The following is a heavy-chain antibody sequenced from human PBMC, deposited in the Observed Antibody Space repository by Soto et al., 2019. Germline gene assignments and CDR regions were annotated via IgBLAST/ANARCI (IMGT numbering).Heavy chain of an antibody. J-gene: IGHJ6*02. V-gene: IGHV5-51*01. CDR2: IYPGDSDT. CDR1: GYTFTNYW. Sequence: ESLKISCKGSGYTFTNYWIVWVRQIPGKGLEWMGIIYPGDSDTRYSPSFQGQVTISADRSISTAYLQWSSLKASDTGMYYCARYPTLTDYFFHGMDVWGQGTTVTVSS. D-gene: IGHD4-17*01. CDR3: ARYPTLTDYFFHGMDV.